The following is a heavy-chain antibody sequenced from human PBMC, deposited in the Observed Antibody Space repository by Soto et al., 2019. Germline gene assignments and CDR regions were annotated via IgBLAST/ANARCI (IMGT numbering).Heavy chain of an antibody. CDR2: ISGSGGST. CDR3: AKSPLGSYYYGMDV. D-gene: IGHD7-27*01. V-gene: IGHV3-23*01. CDR1: GFTFSSYA. J-gene: IGHJ6*02. Sequence: EVQLLESGGGLVQPGGSLRLSCAASGFTFSSYAMSWVRQAPGKGLEWVSAISGSGGSTYYADSVKGWFTISRDNSKNTLYLQMNSLRAEDTAVYYCAKSPLGSYYYGMDVWGQGTTVTVSS.